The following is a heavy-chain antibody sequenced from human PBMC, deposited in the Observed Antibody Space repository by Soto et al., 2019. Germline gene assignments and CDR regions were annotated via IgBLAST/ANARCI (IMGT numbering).Heavy chain of an antibody. CDR3: ARGPAGSSWRRAFDI. J-gene: IGHJ3*02. CDR2: INHSGST. Sequence: SETLSLTCAVYGGSFSGYYWSWIRQPPGKGLEWIGEINHSGSTNYNPSLKSRVTISVDTSKNQFSLKLSSVTAADTAVYYCARGPAGSSWRRAFDIWGQGTMVTVSS. V-gene: IGHV4-34*01. CDR1: GGSFSGYY. D-gene: IGHD6-13*01.